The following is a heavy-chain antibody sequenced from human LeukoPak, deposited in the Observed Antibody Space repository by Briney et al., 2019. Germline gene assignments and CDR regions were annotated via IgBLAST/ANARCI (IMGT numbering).Heavy chain of an antibody. CDR3: KRGTALVLVFDF. CDR1: GFPLTYYW. CDR2: IDSDGSST. J-gene: IGHJ4*01. D-gene: IGHD1-1*01. Sequence: TGGSLRLSCGLSGFPLTYYWRHGVRQAPGKGLVWVSHIDSDGSSTTYGDPAKGRFTVSRDNAKNTVYLQMNSLRAEDTAVYYCKRGTALVLVFDFWGHGTLVTVSS. V-gene: IGHV3-74*03.